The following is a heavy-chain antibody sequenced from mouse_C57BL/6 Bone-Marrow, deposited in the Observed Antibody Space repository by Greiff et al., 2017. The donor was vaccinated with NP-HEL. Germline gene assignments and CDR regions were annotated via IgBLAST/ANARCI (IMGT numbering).Heavy chain of an antibody. CDR2: INPSSGYT. Sequence: VKLQESGAELAKPGASVKLSCKASGYTFTSYWMHWVKQRPGQGLEWIGYINPSSGYTKYNQKFKDKATLTADKASSTAYMQLNSLTYENSAVYYCALLRPYYYAMDYWGQGTTVTVSS. J-gene: IGHJ4*01. CDR3: ALLRPYYYAMDY. D-gene: IGHD1-2*01. V-gene: IGHV1-7*01. CDR1: GYTFTSYW.